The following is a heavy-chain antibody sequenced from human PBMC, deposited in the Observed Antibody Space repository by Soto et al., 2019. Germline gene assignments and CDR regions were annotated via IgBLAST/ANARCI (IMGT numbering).Heavy chain of an antibody. V-gene: IGHV3-15*07. Sequence: PGGSLRLSCAASGFSVSSAYMIWVRQAPGKGLEWVGRIKSKTAGATADYAAPVTGRFTISRDESHNTLYLQMSSLKTDDTAVYFCAASVATPGAFDYWGQGILVTVSS. CDR2: IKSKTAGATA. J-gene: IGHJ4*02. CDR3: AASVATPGAFDY. CDR1: GFSVSSAY. D-gene: IGHD6-13*01.